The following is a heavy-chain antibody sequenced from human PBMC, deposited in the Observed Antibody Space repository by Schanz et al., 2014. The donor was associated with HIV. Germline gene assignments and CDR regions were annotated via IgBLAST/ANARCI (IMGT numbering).Heavy chain of an antibody. CDR3: AREGMEQMVNILDV. V-gene: IGHV4-34*01. J-gene: IGHJ6*02. Sequence: QVQLQQWGAGLLKPSETLSLTCAVYGESFSGYFWTWIRQSPGKGLEWIGEINHSGSTNYNPSLKTRVTISVDTSKNQFSLKLRSVTAADTAVYYCAREGMEQMVNILDVWGQGTRVNVSS. D-gene: IGHD6-13*01. CDR1: GESFSGYF. CDR2: INHSGST.